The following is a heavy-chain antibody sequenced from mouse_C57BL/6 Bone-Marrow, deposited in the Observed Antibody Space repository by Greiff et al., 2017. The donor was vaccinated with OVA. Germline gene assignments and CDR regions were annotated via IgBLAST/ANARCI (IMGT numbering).Heavy chain of an antibody. CDR1: GYTFTSYW. D-gene: IGHD3-2*02. Sequence: VKLQQPGAELVKPGASVKLSCKASGYTFTSYWMQWVKQRPGQGLEWIGEIDPSDSYTNYNQKFKGKATLTVDTSSSTAYMQLSSLTSEDSAVYYCARQATSWGQGTLVTVSA. V-gene: IGHV1-50*01. J-gene: IGHJ3*01. CDR3: ARQATS. CDR2: IDPSDSYT.